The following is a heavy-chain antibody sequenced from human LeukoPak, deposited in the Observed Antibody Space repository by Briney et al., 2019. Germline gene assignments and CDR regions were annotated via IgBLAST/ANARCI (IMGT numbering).Heavy chain of an antibody. Sequence: PSETLSLTCTVSGGSISNTNYYWGWIRQPPGKGLEWIGSVYYSGSTYYNPSLKSRVSISVDTSKNQFSLKLRSVTAADTAVYYCARPVPSRLGWFDPWGQGTLVTVSS. CDR1: GGSISNTNYY. V-gene: IGHV4-39*01. CDR3: ARPVPSRLGWFDP. CDR2: VYYSGST. J-gene: IGHJ5*02. D-gene: IGHD1-1*01.